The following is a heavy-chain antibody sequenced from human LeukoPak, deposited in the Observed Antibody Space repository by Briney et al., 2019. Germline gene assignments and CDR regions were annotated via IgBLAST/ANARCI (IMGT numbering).Heavy chain of an antibody. CDR2: IKQDESEK. V-gene: IGHV3-7*01. Sequence: GGSLRLSCAASGFPFNDYWMSWVRQAPGKGLEWVANIKQDESEKYYVDSVKGRFTISRDNAKNSLYLQMVSLRAEDAAVYYCAKDRYFSSSARQSIDYWGQGTLVTVSS. J-gene: IGHJ4*02. CDR3: AKDRYFSSSARQSIDY. D-gene: IGHD6-25*01. CDR1: GFPFNDYW.